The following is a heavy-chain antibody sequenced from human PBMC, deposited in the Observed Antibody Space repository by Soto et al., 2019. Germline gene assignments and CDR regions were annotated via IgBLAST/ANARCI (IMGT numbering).Heavy chain of an antibody. V-gene: IGHV1-18*01. Sequence: ASVKVSCKASGYTFTSYGISWVRQAPGQGLEWMGWISAYNGNTNYAQKLQGRVTMSTDTSTSTAYMELRSLRSDATVVYYCARNYGAGSYSDAFDIWGQGTMVTVSS. J-gene: IGHJ3*02. D-gene: IGHD3-10*01. CDR2: ISAYNGNT. CDR3: ARNYGAGSYSDAFDI. CDR1: GYTFTSYG.